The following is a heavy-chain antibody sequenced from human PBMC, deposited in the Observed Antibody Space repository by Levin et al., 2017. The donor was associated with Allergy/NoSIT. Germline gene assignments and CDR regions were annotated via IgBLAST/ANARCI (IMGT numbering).Heavy chain of an antibody. V-gene: IGHV3-48*04. CDR1: GFTFETYG. CDR3: ARGLYDY. D-gene: IGHD2-8*02. J-gene: IGHJ4*02. Sequence: GESLKISCAASGFTFETYGMNWVRQAPGKGLEWVSHINDGGSPTYYADPVKGRFTISRDNAKKSLYLQLSSLRVEDTAVYYCARGLYDYWGQGALVTVSS. CDR2: INDGGSPT.